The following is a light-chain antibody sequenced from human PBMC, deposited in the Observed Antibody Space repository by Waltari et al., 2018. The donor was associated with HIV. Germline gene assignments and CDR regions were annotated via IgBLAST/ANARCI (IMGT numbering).Light chain of an antibody. J-gene: IGLJ2*01. CDR2: EVS. CDR1: SSDVGSYNL. Sequence: QSALTQPASVSGSFGQSITISCTGTSSDVGSYNLVSWYQHHPGKAPKLIIYEVSKRPSGVSNRFSGSKSCNTASLTVSGLQAEDEADYYCCSYAGNSIPFGGGTKLTVL. CDR3: CSYAGNSIP. V-gene: IGLV2-23*02.